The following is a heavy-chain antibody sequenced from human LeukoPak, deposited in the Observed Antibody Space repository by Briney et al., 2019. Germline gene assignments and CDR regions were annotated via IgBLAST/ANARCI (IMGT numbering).Heavy chain of an antibody. CDR1: GGSISSGSYY. J-gene: IGHJ6*02. D-gene: IGHD6-13*01. Sequence: SETLSLTCTVSGGSISSGSYYWSWIRQPAGKGLEWIGRIYTSGSTNYNPSLKSRVTISVDTSKNQFSLKLSSVTATDTAVYYCARESAAAGSYYYYGMDVWGQGTTVTVSS. CDR3: ARESAAAGSYYYYGMDV. V-gene: IGHV4-61*02. CDR2: IYTSGST.